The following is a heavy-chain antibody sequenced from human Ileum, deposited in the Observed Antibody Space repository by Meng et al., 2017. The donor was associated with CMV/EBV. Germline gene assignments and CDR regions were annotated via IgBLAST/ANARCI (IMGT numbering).Heavy chain of an antibody. Sequence: QVQLHQWGAGLLKPSETLSLPCAVYGESFSGYYWDWIRQSPGKGLEWIGQINQSGSTNYNPSLKSRVTISVDTSKNQFSLKLSSVTAADAAIYYCARDRDDNWGNFDSWGQGALVTVSS. D-gene: IGHD7-27*01. CDR2: INQSGST. V-gene: IGHV4-34*01. CDR1: GESFSGYY. J-gene: IGHJ4*02. CDR3: ARDRDDNWGNFDS.